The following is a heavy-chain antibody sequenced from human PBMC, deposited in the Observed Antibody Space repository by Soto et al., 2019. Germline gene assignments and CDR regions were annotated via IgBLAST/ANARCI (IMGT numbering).Heavy chain of an antibody. CDR1: GFTFDDYT. D-gene: IGHD3-10*01. V-gene: IGHV3-43*01. J-gene: IGHJ4*02. CDR2: ISWDGGST. CDR3: AKDRVPGSYYNEGTFDY. Sequence: GGSLRLSCAASGFTFDDYTMHWVRQAPGKGLEWVSLISWDGGSTYYADSVKGRFTISRDNSKNSLYLQMNSLRTEDTALYYCAKDRVPGSYYNEGTFDYWGQGTLVTVSS.